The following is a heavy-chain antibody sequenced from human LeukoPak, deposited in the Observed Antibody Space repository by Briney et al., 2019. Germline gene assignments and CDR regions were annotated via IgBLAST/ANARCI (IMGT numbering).Heavy chain of an antibody. V-gene: IGHV1-2*04. CDR1: GYTFTGYY. Sequence: ASVKLSCTASGYTFTGYYMHWVRQAPGQGLEWMGWINPNSGGTNYAQKFQGWVTMTRDTSISTAYMELSRLRSDDTAVYYCARGSPGIAVAGTGGGNWFDPWGQGTLVTVSS. CDR3: ARGSPGIAVAGTGGGNWFDP. CDR2: INPNSGGT. D-gene: IGHD6-19*01. J-gene: IGHJ5*02.